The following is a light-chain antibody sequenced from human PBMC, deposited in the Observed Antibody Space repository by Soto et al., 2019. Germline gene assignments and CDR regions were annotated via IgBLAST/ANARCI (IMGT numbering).Light chain of an antibody. CDR3: QQYDSFSVWT. V-gene: IGKV1-5*01. CDR2: DAS. Sequence: DIQMTQSPSTLSASVGDRVTITCRASQGISGWLAWYQQKAGKAPRLLIFDASSLMSVVPSRFSGSGYGTEFTLTNNRLQPDDSATYYCQQYDSFSVWTFGQGTKVEIK. J-gene: IGKJ1*01. CDR1: QGISGW.